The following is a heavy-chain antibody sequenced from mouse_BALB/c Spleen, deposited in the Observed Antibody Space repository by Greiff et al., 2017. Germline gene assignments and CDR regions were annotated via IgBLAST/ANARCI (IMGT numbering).Heavy chain of an antibody. CDR2: INSNGGST. CDR1: GFTFSSYG. J-gene: IGHJ3*01. D-gene: IGHD2-14*01. CDR3: ARTGAYYRYDGFAY. Sequence: EVQRVESGGGLVQPGGSLKLSCAASGFTFSSYGMSWVRQTPDKRLELVATINSNGGSTYYPDSVKGRFTISRDNAKNTLYLQMSSLKSEDTAMYYCARTGAYYRYDGFAYWGQGTLVTVSA. V-gene: IGHV5-6-3*01.